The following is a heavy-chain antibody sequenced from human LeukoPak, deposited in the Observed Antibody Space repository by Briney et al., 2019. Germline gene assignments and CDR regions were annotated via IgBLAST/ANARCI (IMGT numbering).Heavy chain of an antibody. J-gene: IGHJ6*02. Sequence: GGSLRLSCAASGFTFSSYWMHWVRQAPGKGLVWVSRINSDGSSTSYADSVKGRFTISRDNAKNTLYLQMNSLRAEDTAVYYCARDRITIFGVALYYYYYYGMDVWGQGTTVTVSS. CDR1: GFTFSSYW. V-gene: IGHV3-74*01. CDR3: ARDRITIFGVALYYYYYYGMDV. CDR2: INSDGSST. D-gene: IGHD3-3*01.